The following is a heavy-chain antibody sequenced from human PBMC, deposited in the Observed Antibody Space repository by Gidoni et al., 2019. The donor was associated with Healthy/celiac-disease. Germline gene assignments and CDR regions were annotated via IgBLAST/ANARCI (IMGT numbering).Heavy chain of an antibody. V-gene: IGHV4-59*01. CDR1: GGSISSYF. J-gene: IGHJ4*02. CDR3: ARGRGYYDSSDYYSY. D-gene: IGHD3-22*01. Sequence: QVQLQESGPGLVKPSGTLSLTCPAPGGSISSYFWSWIRQPPGKGLGWIGYLYYSGSTNYNPSLKSRVTISVDTSKNQFSLKLSSVTAADTAVYYCARGRGYYDSSDYYSYWGQGTLVTVSS. CDR2: LYYSGST.